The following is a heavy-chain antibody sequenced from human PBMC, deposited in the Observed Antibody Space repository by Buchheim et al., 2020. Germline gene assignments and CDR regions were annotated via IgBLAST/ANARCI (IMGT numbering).Heavy chain of an antibody. V-gene: IGHV4-31*03. CDR3: ARGNAPMGALDL. J-gene: IGHJ3*01. Sequence: QVQLQESGPGLVKPSQTLSLTCTVSGASISSGGYYWSWIRQLPGKGLEWIGYIYYSGSTYFNLSLKSRVNMSVDTSKNQFSLKLSSVTAADTAVYYCARGNAPMGALDLWGQGT. D-gene: IGHD3-10*01. CDR1: GASISSGGYY. CDR2: IYYSGST.